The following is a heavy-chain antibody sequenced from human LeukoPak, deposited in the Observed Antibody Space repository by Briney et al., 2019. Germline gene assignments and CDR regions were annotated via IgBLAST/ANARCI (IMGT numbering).Heavy chain of an antibody. Sequence: ASVKVSCKASGYTFTSYYMHWVRQAPGQGLEWMGIINPSGGSTSYAQKFQGRVTMTRDTSTSTVYMELSSLRSEDTAVYYCARDSYYASSGHFNDGFDMWGHGAMVTVSS. D-gene: IGHD3-22*01. CDR1: GYTFTSYY. J-gene: IGHJ3*02. CDR2: INPSGGST. V-gene: IGHV1-46*01. CDR3: ARDSYYASSGHFNDGFDM.